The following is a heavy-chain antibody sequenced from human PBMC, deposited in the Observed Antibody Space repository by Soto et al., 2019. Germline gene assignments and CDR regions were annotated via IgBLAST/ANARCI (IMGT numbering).Heavy chain of an antibody. CDR1: GFTFSSYA. V-gene: IGHV3-23*01. D-gene: IGHD3-3*01. J-gene: IGHJ3*02. CDR2: ISGSGGST. CDR3: PKGLDFWSRYVDAFDI. Sequence: GGSLRLSCAASGFTFSSYAMSWVRQAPGKGLEWVSAISGSGGSTYYADSVKGRFTISRDNSKNTLYLQMNSLRAEDTAVYYCPKGLDFWSRYVDAFDIWGQGTMVTVSS.